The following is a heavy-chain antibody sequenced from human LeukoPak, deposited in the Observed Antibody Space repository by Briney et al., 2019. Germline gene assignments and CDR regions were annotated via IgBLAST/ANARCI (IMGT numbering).Heavy chain of an antibody. D-gene: IGHD3-3*01. CDR1: GFTFTNYW. V-gene: IGHV3-7*01. Sequence: GSLRLSCAASGFTFTNYWMSWVRQAPGKGLELVANIKQDRSERYYVDSVKGRFTISRDNAKNSLYLQMNSLRAEDTAVYYCARLREIPVFGVVTKSTSYFDYWGQGTLVTVSS. J-gene: IGHJ4*02. CDR2: IKQDRSER. CDR3: ARLREIPVFGVVTKSTSYFDY.